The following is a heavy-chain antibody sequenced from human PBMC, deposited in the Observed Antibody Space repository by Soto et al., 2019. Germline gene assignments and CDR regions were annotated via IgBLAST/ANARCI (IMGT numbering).Heavy chain of an antibody. Sequence: GGSLRLSCAASGFTFISYNMNWVRQAPGKGLEWVSSISSSSTYIYYADSVKGRFTISRDNANNSLYLQMNSLRAEDTAVYYCARALSALPDSWGQGTLVTVSS. CDR3: ARALSALPDS. D-gene: IGHD6-6*01. V-gene: IGHV3-21*01. J-gene: IGHJ4*02. CDR1: GFTFISYN. CDR2: ISSSSTYI.